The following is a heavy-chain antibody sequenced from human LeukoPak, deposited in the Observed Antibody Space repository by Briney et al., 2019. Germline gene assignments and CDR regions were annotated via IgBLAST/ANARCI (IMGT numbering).Heavy chain of an antibody. Sequence: PGGSLRLSCAASGFTVSSNYMSWVRQAPGKGLEWVSAIYSGADSYYADSVKGRFTISRDISKNTLYLQMNSLRVEDTAVYYCARAPSYRYAMDVWGQGTTATVSS. D-gene: IGHD1-26*01. CDR1: GFTVSSNY. CDR3: ARAPSYRYAMDV. J-gene: IGHJ6*02. V-gene: IGHV3-66*01. CDR2: IYSGADS.